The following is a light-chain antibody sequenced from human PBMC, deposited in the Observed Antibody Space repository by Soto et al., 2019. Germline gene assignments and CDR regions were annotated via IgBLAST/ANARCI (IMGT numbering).Light chain of an antibody. CDR2: SSS. V-gene: IGKV1-5*03. CDR3: QQYQGFPFT. CDR1: QYINTW. J-gene: IGKJ2*01. Sequence: DIQMTQSPSTLSASVGDRAIITCRASQYINTWLAWYQQKPGRAPKLLIYSSSSLETGVPSRFSGSGSGSEFTLTISSLQSDDFATYYCQQYQGFPFTFGQGTKLEI.